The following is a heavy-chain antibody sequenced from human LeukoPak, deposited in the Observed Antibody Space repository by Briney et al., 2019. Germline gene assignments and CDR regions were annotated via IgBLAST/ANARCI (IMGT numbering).Heavy chain of an antibody. CDR1: GFTFSSYA. J-gene: IGHJ4*02. Sequence: PGGSLRLSCAASGFTFSSYAMSWVRQAPGKGLEWVSAISGSGGSTYYADSVKGRFTISRDSSKNTLYLQMNSLRAEDTAVYYCAKWLLGYCSSTSCRGSTYFDYWGQGTLVTVSS. D-gene: IGHD2-2*01. CDR2: ISGSGGST. CDR3: AKWLLGYCSSTSCRGSTYFDY. V-gene: IGHV3-23*01.